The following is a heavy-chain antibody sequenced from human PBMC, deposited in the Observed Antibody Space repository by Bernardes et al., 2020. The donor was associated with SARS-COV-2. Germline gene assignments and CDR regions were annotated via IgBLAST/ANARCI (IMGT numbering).Heavy chain of an antibody. CDR2: INRDVRSP. J-gene: IGHJ6*02. V-gene: IGHV3-74*01. Sequence: GGSLRLSCAASGFTFSSYWLHWVRQAPGKGLVWVSRINRDVRSPSYADSVKGRFTISRDNAKNTLYLQMNSLRAEDTAVYYCARDLYDFWSGYFGPVTNYYYYGMDVWGQGTTVTV. D-gene: IGHD3-3*01. CDR1: GFTFSSYW. CDR3: ARDLYDFWSGYFGPVTNYYYYGMDV.